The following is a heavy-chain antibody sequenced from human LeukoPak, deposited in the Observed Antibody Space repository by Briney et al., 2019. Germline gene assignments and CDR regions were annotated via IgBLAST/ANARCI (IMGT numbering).Heavy chain of an antibody. CDR2: INPNSGGT. Sequence: VSVKVSCKASGYTFTGYYMHWVRQAPGQGLEWMGWINPNSGGTNYAQKFQGRVTMTRDTSISTAYMELSRLRSDDTAVYYCARGLPQLGDYYDSSGYLWGQGTLVTVSS. V-gene: IGHV1-2*02. CDR1: GYTFTGYY. J-gene: IGHJ4*02. D-gene: IGHD3-22*01. CDR3: ARGLPQLGDYYDSSGYL.